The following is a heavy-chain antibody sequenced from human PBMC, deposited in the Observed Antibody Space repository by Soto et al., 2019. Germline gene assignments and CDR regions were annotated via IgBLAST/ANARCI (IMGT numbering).Heavy chain of an antibody. D-gene: IGHD3-3*01. Sequence: GGSLRLSCAASGFTFSSYAMNWVRQAPGKXLEWVSSINGNGRKTSYADSVRGRFTISRDNSKKTLFLHVNSLRAEDTAVYYCVKDLNFDFWTGYRYYAMEIWGQGTTVTVSS. CDR3: VKDLNFDFWTGYRYYAMEI. CDR1: GFTFSSYA. CDR2: INGNGRKT. J-gene: IGHJ6*02. V-gene: IGHV3-23*01.